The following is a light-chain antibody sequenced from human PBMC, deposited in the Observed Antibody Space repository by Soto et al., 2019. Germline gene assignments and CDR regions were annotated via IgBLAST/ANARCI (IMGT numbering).Light chain of an antibody. CDR3: QQFNTKPLT. V-gene: IGKV1-13*02. CDR1: QGIGTA. J-gene: IGKJ4*01. CDR2: DAS. Sequence: IQLTQSPSTLSASVGDRVTITCRASQGIGTALAWYHQRPGNSPDLLVYDASTLQSGGPSRFSGSGSETDFSLTISGLQPEDFGHYYCQQFNTKPLTFGGGTRVEIK.